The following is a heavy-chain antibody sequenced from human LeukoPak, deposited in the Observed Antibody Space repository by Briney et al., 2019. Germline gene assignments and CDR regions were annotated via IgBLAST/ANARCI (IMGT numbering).Heavy chain of an antibody. J-gene: IGHJ4*02. D-gene: IGHD6-19*01. CDR2: INPNSGGT. V-gene: IGHV1-2*02. CDR3: ARDSAVVAVAILDY. Sequence: GASVKVSCKASGYTFTGYYMHWVRQAPGQGLEWMGWINPNSGGTNYAQKFQGRVTMTRDTSISTAYMELSRLRSDDTAVYYCARDSAVVAVAILDYWGQGTLVTVSS. CDR1: GYTFTGYY.